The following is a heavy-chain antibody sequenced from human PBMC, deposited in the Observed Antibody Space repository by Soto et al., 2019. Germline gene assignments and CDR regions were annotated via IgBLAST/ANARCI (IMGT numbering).Heavy chain of an antibody. CDR2: INHSGST. J-gene: IGHJ6*02. CDR1: WGSFSGFY. V-gene: IGHV4-34*01. Sequence: PLETLSLPCAVYWGSFSGFYCSWIRQPPGKGLEWIGEINHSGSTNYNPSLKSRVTISVDTSKNQFSLKLSSVTAADTAVYYCARGFGYGMDVWGQGTTVTVSS. D-gene: IGHD3-10*01. CDR3: ARGFGYGMDV.